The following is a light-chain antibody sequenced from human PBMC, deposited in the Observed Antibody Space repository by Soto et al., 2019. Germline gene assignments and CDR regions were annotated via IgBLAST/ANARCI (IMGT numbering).Light chain of an antibody. CDR2: AAS. J-gene: IGKJ1*01. Sequence: DIQLTQSPSFLSASVGDRVTITCRASQGISSYLAWYQQKPGKAPKLLIYAASTLQSGVPARFSGGGSGTEFTLTISSLQPEDFATYYCQPLNSYPLTFGQGTKVEIK. V-gene: IGKV1-9*01. CDR3: QPLNSYPLT. CDR1: QGISSY.